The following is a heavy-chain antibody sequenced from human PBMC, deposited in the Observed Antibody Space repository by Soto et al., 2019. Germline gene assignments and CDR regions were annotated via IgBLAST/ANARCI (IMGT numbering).Heavy chain of an antibody. J-gene: IGHJ5*02. D-gene: IGHD3-3*01. Sequence: GSLRLSCAASGFTFSSYAMSWVRQAPGKGLEWVAMIAYNGNSKYYIDSVKGRFTISRDNSKNTLYLQMTSLRVEDTAIYHCAKDLYDNEWFNYLDPWGQGTPVTVSS. CDR1: GFTFSSYA. CDR2: IAYNGNSK. V-gene: IGHV3-30*18. CDR3: AKDLYDNEWFNYLDP.